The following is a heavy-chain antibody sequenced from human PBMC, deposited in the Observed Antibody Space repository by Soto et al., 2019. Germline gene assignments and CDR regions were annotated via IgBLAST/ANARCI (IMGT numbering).Heavy chain of an antibody. Sequence: EVQLVESGGGLVQPGGSLSLSCAASGFTFSDHYMDWVRQAPGKGLEWVGRARNNANGYTTEYAASVKGRFTISRDDSRNSLWLQMNSLNTDDTAVYYCARDAMGGSAFDHWGQGTLVTVSS. D-gene: IGHD2-15*01. J-gene: IGHJ4*02. CDR3: ARDAMGGSAFDH. CDR1: GFTFSDHY. CDR2: ARNNANGYTT. V-gene: IGHV3-72*01.